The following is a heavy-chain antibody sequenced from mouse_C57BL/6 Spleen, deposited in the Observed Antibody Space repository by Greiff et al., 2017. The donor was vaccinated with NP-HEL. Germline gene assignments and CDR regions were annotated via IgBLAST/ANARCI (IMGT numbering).Heavy chain of an antibody. V-gene: IGHV1-15*01. CDR3: TRPPWFAY. CDR1: GYTFTDYE. Sequence: QVQLQQSGAELVRPGASVTLSCKASGYTFTDYEMHWVKQTPVHGLEWIGAIAPETGGTAYNQKFKGKAILTAYKSSSTAYMELRSLTSEASAVYYCTRPPWFAYWGQGTLVTVSA. J-gene: IGHJ3*01. CDR2: IAPETGGT.